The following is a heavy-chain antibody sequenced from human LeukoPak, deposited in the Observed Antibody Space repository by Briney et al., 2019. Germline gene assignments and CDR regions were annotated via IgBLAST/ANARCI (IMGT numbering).Heavy chain of an antibody. CDR1: GHTFTRYH. V-gene: IGHV1-46*01. D-gene: IGHD6-19*01. CDR2: INPSGGST. J-gene: IGHJ5*02. Sequence: ASVKVSCKASGHTFTRYHMHWVRQAPGQGLEWMGIINPSGGSTRYAQKFQGRLTMTRDTSTSTVYMELSSLRSEDTAVYYCAKSVYAIIAVTEGATNWFDPWGEGTLVTASS. CDR3: AKSVYAIIAVTEGATNWFDP.